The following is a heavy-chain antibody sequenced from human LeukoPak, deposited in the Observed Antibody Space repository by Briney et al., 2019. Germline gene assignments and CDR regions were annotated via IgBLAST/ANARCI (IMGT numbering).Heavy chain of an antibody. V-gene: IGHV3-66*02. CDR2: IYSGGST. CDR1: GFTVSSNY. CDR3: ARDGRGDLTWIQLWSPFDY. J-gene: IGHJ4*02. Sequence: PGGSLRLSCAASGFTVSSNYMSLVRQAPGKGLEWVPVIYSGGSTYYADSVKGRFTISRDNSKNTLYLQMNSLRTEDTAVYYCARDGRGDLTWIQLWSPFDYWGQGTLVTVSS. D-gene: IGHD5-18*01.